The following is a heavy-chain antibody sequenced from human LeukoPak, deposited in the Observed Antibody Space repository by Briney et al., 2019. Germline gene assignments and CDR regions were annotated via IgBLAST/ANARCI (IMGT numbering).Heavy chain of an antibody. J-gene: IGHJ4*02. CDR3: TKWSGYGDS. D-gene: IGHD5-12*01. V-gene: IGHV3-23*01. CDR2: ISASGDAT. Sequence: GGSLRLSCAASGFTFSSYAMSWVRQAPGKGLEWVSGISASGDATFYADSVKGRFTISRDNSKNTVDLQMNSLRAEDTAVYYCTKWSGYGDSWGQGTLVTVSS. CDR1: GFTFSSYA.